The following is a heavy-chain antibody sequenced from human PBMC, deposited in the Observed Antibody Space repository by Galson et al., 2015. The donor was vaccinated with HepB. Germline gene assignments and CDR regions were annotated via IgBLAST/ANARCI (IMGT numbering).Heavy chain of an antibody. CDR2: VSYDGSNK. D-gene: IGHD3-10*01. Sequence: SLRLSCAASGLIFSEYSMHWVRQAPGKELEWVAVVSYDGSNKNYADSVKGRFTISRDNSKNTLFLQMKSLRGEDTAVYYCAQDKRSISARHVSCYYYGMDVWGQGTTVTVSS. CDR3: AQDKRSISARHVSCYYYGMDV. V-gene: IGHV3-30*18. CDR1: GLIFSEYS. J-gene: IGHJ6*02.